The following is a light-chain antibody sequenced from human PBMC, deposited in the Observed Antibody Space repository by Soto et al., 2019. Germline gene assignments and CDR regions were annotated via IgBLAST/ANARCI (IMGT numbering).Light chain of an antibody. CDR1: QSIGRY. CDR2: AAS. Sequence: DIQMTQSPSSLSASVGDRVTITCRASQSIGRYLNWYQQKPGKVPKVLIYAASSLQSGVPSRFSGSGSGTDFTLTISSLQPEDFATYYCQQSYSTPWTFGQGTKVDIK. CDR3: QQSYSTPWT. V-gene: IGKV1-39*01. J-gene: IGKJ1*01.